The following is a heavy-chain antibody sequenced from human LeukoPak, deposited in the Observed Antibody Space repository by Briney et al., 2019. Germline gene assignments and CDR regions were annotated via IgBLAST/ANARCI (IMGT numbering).Heavy chain of an antibody. V-gene: IGHV4-34*01. Sequence: SETLSLTCAVYGGSFSGYYWSWIRQPPGKGLEWIGEINHSGSTNYNPSLKSRVTISVDTSKNQFPLKLSSVTAADTAVYYCARVKVDYVWGSYRYTSASAFDYWGQGTLVTVSS. J-gene: IGHJ4*02. CDR1: GGSFSGYY. D-gene: IGHD3-16*02. CDR2: INHSGST. CDR3: ARVKVDYVWGSYRYTSASAFDY.